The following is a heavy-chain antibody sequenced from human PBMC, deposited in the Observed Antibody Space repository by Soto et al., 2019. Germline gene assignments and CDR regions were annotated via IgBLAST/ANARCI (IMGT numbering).Heavy chain of an antibody. Sequence: QLQLQESGSGLVKPSQTLSLTCAVSGGSISSGGYSWSWIRQPPGKGLAWIGYIYHSGSTYYNASIKSRVTLSVDRSKNQFSLKLSSVTAADTDVDYCARVSTSCYAIDYWGQGALVPVSS. J-gene: IGHJ4*02. D-gene: IGHD2-2*01. V-gene: IGHV4-30-2*01. CDR2: IYHSGST. CDR3: ARVSTSCYAIDY. CDR1: GGSISSGGYS.